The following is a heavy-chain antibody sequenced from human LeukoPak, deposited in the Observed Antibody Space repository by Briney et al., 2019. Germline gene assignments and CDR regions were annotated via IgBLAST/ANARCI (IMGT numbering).Heavy chain of an antibody. V-gene: IGHV3-9*01. CDR3: AGGLLEAQGWLQWLGTVYSMDV. Sequence: GGSLRLSCAASGFTFDDYAMHWVRQAPGKGLEWVSGISWNSGSIGYADSVKGRFTISRDNAKNSLYLQMNSLRVDDTAVYYCAGGLLEAQGWLQWLGTVYSMDVWGQGTPVTVSS. D-gene: IGHD5-24*01. CDR2: ISWNSGSI. CDR1: GFTFDDYA. J-gene: IGHJ6*02.